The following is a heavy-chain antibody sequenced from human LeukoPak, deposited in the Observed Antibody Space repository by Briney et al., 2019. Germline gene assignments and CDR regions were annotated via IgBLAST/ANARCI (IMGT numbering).Heavy chain of an antibody. V-gene: IGHV3-13*01. J-gene: IGHJ2*01. CDR1: GFTFSSYD. CDR3: ARAAYSSTWYSRYFDL. D-gene: IGHD6-13*01. Sequence: GGSLRLSCAASGFTFSSYDIHWVRQATGKGLEWVSGIGTAGEIYYPGSVKGRFTISRESAKNSLYLQMNSLSAGDTAVYYCARAAYSSTWYSRYFDLWGRGTLVTVSS. CDR2: IGTAGEI.